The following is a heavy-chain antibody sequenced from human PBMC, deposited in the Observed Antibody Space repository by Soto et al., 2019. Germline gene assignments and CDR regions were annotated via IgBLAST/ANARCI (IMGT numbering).Heavy chain of an antibody. CDR1: GFTYSNYG. J-gene: IGHJ4*02. D-gene: IGHD2-21*02. CDR2: ISSDASYE. Sequence: QVQLVESGGGVVQPGRFLRLSCVASGFTYSNYGFHWVRQAPGKGLEWVAVISSDASYENYADSVKGRFTISRDNAKNTVFLQVNSLRPEDTAVYYCAKSYCGGNCHFEYWGQGTLVTVSS. V-gene: IGHV3-30*18. CDR3: AKSYCGGNCHFEY.